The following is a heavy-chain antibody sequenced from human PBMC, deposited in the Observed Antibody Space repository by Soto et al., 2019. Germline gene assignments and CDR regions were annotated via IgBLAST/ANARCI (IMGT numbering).Heavy chain of an antibody. Sequence: SETLSLTSAASGGSISSSNWLSWFLPPPWKGLEWIVEIYHRGSTNYNPSLKSRVTISVDKSKNQFSLKLSCVTAADTAVYYCARRELLRLGWFDPWGQGTLVTVSS. CDR1: GGSISSSNW. CDR2: IYHRGST. D-gene: IGHD1-26*01. V-gene: IGHV4-4*02. CDR3: ARRELLRLGWFDP. J-gene: IGHJ5*02.